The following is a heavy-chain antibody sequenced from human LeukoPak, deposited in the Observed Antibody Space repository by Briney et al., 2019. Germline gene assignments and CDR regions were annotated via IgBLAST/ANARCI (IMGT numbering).Heavy chain of an antibody. Sequence: GRSLRLSCSASGFTFSSFAMHWVRQAPGKGLGYVSSIRGNGGSTYYAASVKGRFTISRDNSKNTLYLQMSSLSPEDTAVYYCVKVWDTTVTLDAFDIWRQGTMVTVSS. D-gene: IGHD4-17*01. V-gene: IGHV3-64D*06. J-gene: IGHJ3*02. CDR1: GFTFSSFA. CDR2: IRGNGGST. CDR3: VKVWDTTVTLDAFDI.